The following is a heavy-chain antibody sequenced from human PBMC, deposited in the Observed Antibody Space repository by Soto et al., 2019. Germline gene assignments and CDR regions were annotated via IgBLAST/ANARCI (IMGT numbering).Heavy chain of an antibody. V-gene: IGHV3-43*01. D-gene: IGHD3-9*01. CDR3: ARDSYDILTGQKRYFDF. CDR2: ISWDGGIT. Sequence: GSLRLSCAASGFIFEDYTMHWVRQGPGKGPEWISLISWDGGITDYSDTVKGRFISSRDNSKNSLFLEMNSLTSEDAAMYFCARDSYDILTGQKRYFDFWGQGTLVTVSS. CDR1: GFIFEDYT. J-gene: IGHJ4*02.